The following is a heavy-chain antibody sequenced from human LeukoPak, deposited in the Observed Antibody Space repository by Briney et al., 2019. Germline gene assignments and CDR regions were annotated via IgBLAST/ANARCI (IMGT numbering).Heavy chain of an antibody. V-gene: IGHV4-59*12. J-gene: IGHJ4*02. CDR1: GGSISSYY. CDR2: IYYSGST. CDR3: AKERVDRPTVEAYYFDY. Sequence: SETLSLTCTVSGGSISSYYWSWIRQPPGKGLEWIGYIYYSGSTNYNPSLKSRVTISVDTSKNQFSLKLSSVTAADTAVYYCAKERVDRPTVEAYYFDYWGQGTLVTVSS.